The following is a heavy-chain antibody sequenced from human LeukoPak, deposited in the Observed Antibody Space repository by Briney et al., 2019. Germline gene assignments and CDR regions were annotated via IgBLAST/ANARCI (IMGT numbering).Heavy chain of an antibody. CDR1: GYTFTSYG. V-gene: IGHV1-18*01. D-gene: IGHD6-13*01. J-gene: IGHJ5*02. Sequence: ASVKVSCKASGYTFTSYGISWVRQAPGQGLEWMGWISAYNDNTNYAQKLQGRVTMTTDTSTSTAYMELRSLRSDDTAVYYCARDHLAAAGYNWFDPWGQGTLVTVSS. CDR3: ARDHLAAAGYNWFDP. CDR2: ISAYNDNT.